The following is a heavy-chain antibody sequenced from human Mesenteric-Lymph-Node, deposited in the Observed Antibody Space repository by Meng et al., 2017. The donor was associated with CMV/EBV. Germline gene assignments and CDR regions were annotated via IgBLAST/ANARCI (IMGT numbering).Heavy chain of an antibody. V-gene: IGHV1-46*01. J-gene: IGHJ5*02. D-gene: IGHD3-3*01. Sequence: ASGDTFTSYCRRWVRQAHEQGLEWMGIINPGGSSTSCAQKFQGGVAMTRDTSTSTVYMELSSMSSADTAVYYCAVVWSGYHGWFDPWGQGTLVTVSS. CDR2: INPGGSST. CDR3: AVVWSGYHGWFDP. CDR1: GDTFTSYC.